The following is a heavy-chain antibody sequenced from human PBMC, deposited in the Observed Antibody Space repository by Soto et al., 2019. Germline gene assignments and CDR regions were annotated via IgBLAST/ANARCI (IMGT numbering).Heavy chain of an antibody. CDR1: GYTFTSYY. CDR3: ASVRLKVLEGAFDX. J-gene: IGHJ3*02. V-gene: IGHV1-46*01. D-gene: IGHD3-22*01. CDR2: INPSGGST. Sequence: ASLKVSCKASGYTFTSYYMHWVRQAPGQGLEWRGIINPSGGSTSYAQKFQGRVTMTRDTSTSTVYMELSSLRSEDTAVYYCASVRLKVLEGAFDXWGQGTMLTVS.